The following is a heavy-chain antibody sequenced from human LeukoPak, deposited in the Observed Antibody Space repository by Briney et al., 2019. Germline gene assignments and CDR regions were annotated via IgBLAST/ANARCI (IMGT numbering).Heavy chain of an antibody. J-gene: IGHJ4*02. CDR2: IYHGGST. Sequence: PSQTLSLTCTVSGGSISSGDYYWSWIRQPPGQGLEWIGYIYHGGSTNYNPSLRSRVTISVDRSKNQFSLKLSSVTAADTAVYYCARLTVTNYYFDYWGQGTLVTVSS. CDR1: GGSISSGDYY. V-gene: IGHV4-30-2*01. D-gene: IGHD4-17*01. CDR3: ARLTVTNYYFDY.